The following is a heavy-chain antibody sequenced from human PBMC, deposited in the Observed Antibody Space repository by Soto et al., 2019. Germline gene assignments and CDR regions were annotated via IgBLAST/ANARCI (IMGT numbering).Heavy chain of an antibody. D-gene: IGHD6-13*01. CDR3: AKKLNWQQPDLLYYYYYGMDV. CDR1: GFTFSSYA. V-gene: IGHV3-23*01. J-gene: IGHJ6*02. CDR2: ISGSGGST. Sequence: GGSLRLSCAASGFTFSSYAMSWVRQAPGKGLEWVSAISGSGGSTYYADSVKGRFTISRDNSKNTLYLQMNSLRAEDTAVYYCAKKLNWQQPDLLYYYYYGMDVWGQGTTVTVSS.